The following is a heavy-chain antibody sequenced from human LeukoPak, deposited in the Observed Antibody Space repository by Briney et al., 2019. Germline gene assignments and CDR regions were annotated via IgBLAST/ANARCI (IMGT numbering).Heavy chain of an antibody. J-gene: IGHJ4*02. V-gene: IGHV4-34*01. D-gene: IGHD2-2*01. Sequence: SETLSLTCAVYGVSFSGYYLSWIRQPPGKGLEWIGEINHSGSTNYNPSLKRRVTISVDTSKNQFSLKLSSVTAADTAVYYCARVRYCSSTSCNWGQGTLVTVSS. CDR3: ARVRYCSSTSCN. CDR1: GVSFSGYY. CDR2: INHSGST.